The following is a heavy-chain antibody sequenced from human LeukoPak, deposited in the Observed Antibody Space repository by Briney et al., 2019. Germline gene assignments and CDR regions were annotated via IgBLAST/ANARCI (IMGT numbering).Heavy chain of an antibody. V-gene: IGHV5-10-1*01. J-gene: IGHJ4*02. Sequence: GESLKISCKGSGSSFPSYWITSVRQMPGKGLEWMGSIDPSDSYTNYSPSFQGHVTISADKSISTAYLQWSSLMASDTAIYYCARTYYEILTGYSLSDYWGQGTLVTVSS. CDR2: IDPSDSYT. CDR3: ARTYYEILTGYSLSDY. D-gene: IGHD3-9*01. CDR1: GSSFPSYW.